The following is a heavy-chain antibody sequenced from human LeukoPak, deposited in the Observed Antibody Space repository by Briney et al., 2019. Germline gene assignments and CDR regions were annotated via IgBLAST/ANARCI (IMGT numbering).Heavy chain of an antibody. V-gene: IGHV1-2*02. CDR1: GYAFTGYY. J-gene: IGHJ4*02. Sequence: ASVKVSCKASGYAFTGYYIHWVRQAPGQGLEWMGWINPNSGGTKYAQKFQGRVTMTRDTSITTAYMELRSLRSDDTAVYYCARDGDYEDWWGQGTLVTVSS. CDR2: INPNSGGT. D-gene: IGHD4-17*01. CDR3: ARDGDYEDW.